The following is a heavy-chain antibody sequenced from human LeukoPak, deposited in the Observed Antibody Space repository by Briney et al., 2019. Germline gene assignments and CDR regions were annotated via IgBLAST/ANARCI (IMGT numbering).Heavy chain of an antibody. J-gene: IGHJ3*02. CDR3: ARGFRLWFGESKAFDI. CDR1: GFTVSSNY. CDR2: IYSGGST. D-gene: IGHD3-10*01. V-gene: IGHV3-53*01. Sequence: GGSLRLSCAASGFTVSSNYMSWVRQAPGKGLEWVSVIYSGGSTYYADSVKGRFTISRDNSKNTLYLQMNSLRAEDTAVYYCARGFRLWFGESKAFDIWGQGTMVTVSS.